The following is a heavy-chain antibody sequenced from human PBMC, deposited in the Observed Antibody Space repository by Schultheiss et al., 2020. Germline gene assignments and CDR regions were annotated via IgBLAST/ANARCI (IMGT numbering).Heavy chain of an antibody. V-gene: IGHV3-20*04. CDR3: ARDPRYYDYDAFDI. D-gene: IGHD3-3*01. Sequence: GESLKISCAASGFTFSSYSMNWVRQAPGRGLEWVSGINWNGGSTGYADSVKGRFTISRDNAKNSLYLQMNSLRAEDTAVYYCARDPRYYDYDAFDIWGQGTMVTVSS. CDR1: GFTFSSYS. J-gene: IGHJ3*02. CDR2: INWNGGST.